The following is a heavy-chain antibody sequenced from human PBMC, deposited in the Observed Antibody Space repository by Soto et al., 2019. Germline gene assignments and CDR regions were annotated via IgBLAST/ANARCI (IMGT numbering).Heavy chain of an antibody. V-gene: IGHV4-34*01. CDR3: ASVYEVNWHTPHY. CDR1: GGSFSGYY. J-gene: IGHJ4*02. CDR2: SNHIGRT. D-gene: IGHD5-12*01. Sequence: QVQLQQWGAGLLKPSETLSLTCAVNGGSFSGYYWSWIRQSPGKGLEWIGESNHIGRTNFNPSLKSRATMSGDTSKNQFSLKLSSVTAADTAVYYCASVYEVNWHTPHYWGQGTLVTVSS.